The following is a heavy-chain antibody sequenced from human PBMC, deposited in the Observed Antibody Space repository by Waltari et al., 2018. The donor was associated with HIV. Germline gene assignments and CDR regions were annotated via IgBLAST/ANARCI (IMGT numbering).Heavy chain of an antibody. Sequence: QVHLQESDPGLVKPSETLSLTCTVSGGSITNYYWSWIRQPPGKGLEWVGYIHSSGRTNYNPSLKSRVTMSVATAKNQFSLNLSSVTTADTAVYYCARGGNGYAYGDYYYFGMDVWGQGTTVTVSS. CDR2: IHSSGRT. CDR3: ARGGNGYAYGDYYYFGMDV. CDR1: GGSITNYY. V-gene: IGHV4-59*01. D-gene: IGHD5-18*01. J-gene: IGHJ6*02.